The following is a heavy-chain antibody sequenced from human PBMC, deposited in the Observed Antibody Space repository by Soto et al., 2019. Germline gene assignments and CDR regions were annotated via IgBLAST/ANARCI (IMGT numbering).Heavy chain of an antibody. CDR1: GGSVSSGSYY. V-gene: IGHV4-61*01. Sequence: PSETLSLTCTVSGGSVSSGSYYWSWIRQPPGKGLEWIGYIYYSGSTNYNPSLKSRVTISVDTSKNQFSLKLSSVTAADTAVYYCARGSGYSSSSRLAPPRYWGQGTLVTVSS. CDR2: IYYSGST. D-gene: IGHD6-6*01. CDR3: ARGSGYSSSSRLAPPRY. J-gene: IGHJ4*02.